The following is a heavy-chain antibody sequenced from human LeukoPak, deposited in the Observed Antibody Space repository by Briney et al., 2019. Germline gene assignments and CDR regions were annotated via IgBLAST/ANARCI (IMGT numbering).Heavy chain of an antibody. Sequence: GRSLRLSCAASGFTFSSYAMHWVRQAPGKGLEWVAVISYDGSNKYYADSVKGRFTISRDSSKNTLYLQMNSLRAEDTAVYYCARELAYWGQGTLVNVSS. J-gene: IGHJ4*02. CDR3: ARELAY. CDR2: ISYDGSNK. D-gene: IGHD3-3*02. CDR1: GFTFSSYA. V-gene: IGHV3-30*01.